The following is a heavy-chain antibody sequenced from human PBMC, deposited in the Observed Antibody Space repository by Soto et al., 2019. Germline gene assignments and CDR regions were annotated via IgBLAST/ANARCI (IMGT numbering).Heavy chain of an antibody. J-gene: IGHJ4*02. CDR1: GGSISSGGYY. CDR2: IYYSGST. CDR3: ARGRNVDTALVPRHYFDY. Sequence: SETLSLTCTVSGGSISSGGYYWSWIRQHPGKGLEWIGYIYYSGSTYYNPSLKSRVTISVDTSKNQFSLKLSSVTAADTAVYYCARGRNVDTALVPRHYFDYWGQGTLVTVSS. V-gene: IGHV4-31*03. D-gene: IGHD5-18*01.